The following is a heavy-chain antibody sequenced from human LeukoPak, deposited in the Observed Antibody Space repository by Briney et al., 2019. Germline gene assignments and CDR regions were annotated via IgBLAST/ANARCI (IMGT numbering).Heavy chain of an antibody. D-gene: IGHD3-22*01. CDR3: AKTGYYYDSSGYFHFVD. J-gene: IGHJ4*02. Sequence: GGSLRLSCAASGFTFSSYAMSWVRQAPGKGLEWVSAISGSGGSTYYADSVKGRFTISRDNSKNTLYRQMNSLRAEDTAVYYCAKTGYYYDSSGYFHFVDWGQGTLVTVSS. V-gene: IGHV3-23*01. CDR1: GFTFSSYA. CDR2: ISGSGGST.